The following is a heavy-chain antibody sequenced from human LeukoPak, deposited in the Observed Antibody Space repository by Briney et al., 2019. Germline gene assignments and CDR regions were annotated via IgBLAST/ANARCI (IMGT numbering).Heavy chain of an antibody. CDR2: IIPIFGTA. CDR1: GGTFSSYA. J-gene: IGHJ4*02. Sequence: SVKVSCKASGGTFSSYAISWVRQAPGQGLEWMGRIIPIFGTANYAQKFQGRVTITTDESTSTAYMELSSLRAEDTAVYYCARGPYYDILTGYYDWGQGTLVTVSS. CDR3: ARGPYYDILTGYYD. V-gene: IGHV1-69*05. D-gene: IGHD3-9*01.